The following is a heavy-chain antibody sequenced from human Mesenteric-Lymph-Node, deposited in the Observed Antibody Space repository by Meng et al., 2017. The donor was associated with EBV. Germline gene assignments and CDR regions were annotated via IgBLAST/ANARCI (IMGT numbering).Heavy chain of an antibody. V-gene: IGHV1-8*01. D-gene: IGHD3-16*02. CDR3: AKSTFTSGGVIEPFDY. CDR1: GYTFPTYD. J-gene: IGHJ4*02. Sequence: VELVQSGAEVKKPGASLKVSCKASGYTFPTYDINWVRQAAGQGLEWMGWMNPKTGSTGYAQKFQGRVTMTRNTSISTAYMELSSLRSEDTAVYYCAKSTFTSGGVIEPFDYWGQGTLVTVSS. CDR2: MNPKTGST.